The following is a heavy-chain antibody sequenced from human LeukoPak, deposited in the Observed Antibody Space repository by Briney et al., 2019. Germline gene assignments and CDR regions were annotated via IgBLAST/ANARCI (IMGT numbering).Heavy chain of an antibody. CDR3: ARDLRKGRYFDY. CDR1: GFTVSSNY. J-gene: IGHJ4*02. V-gene: IGHV3-66*01. Sequence: GGSLRLSCAASGFTVSSNYMSWVRQAPGKGLEWVSVIISGGSTFHVDSVKGRFTISTDTSKKTLYLQMNSLRAEDTAVYYCARDLRKGRYFDYWGQGTLVTVSS. CDR2: IISGGST.